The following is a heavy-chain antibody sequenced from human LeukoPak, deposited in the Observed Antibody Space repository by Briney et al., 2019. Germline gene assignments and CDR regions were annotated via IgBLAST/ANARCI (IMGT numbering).Heavy chain of an antibody. V-gene: IGHV3-66*01. CDR2: MYSNGDT. D-gene: IGHD5-24*01. CDR3: ARETPRRGETRDGYR. CDR1: GFTVSANY. Sequence: SGGSLRLSCVASGFTVSANYMTWVRQGPGKGLEWVSLMYSNGDTYYAESVKGRFTISRDNAKNSLYLQMNSLRAEDTAVYYCARETPRRGETRDGYRWGQGTLVTVSS. J-gene: IGHJ4*02.